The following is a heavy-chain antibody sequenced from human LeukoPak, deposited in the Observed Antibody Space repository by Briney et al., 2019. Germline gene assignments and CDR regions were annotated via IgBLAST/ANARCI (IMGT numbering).Heavy chain of an antibody. CDR1: GFTFSSYG. J-gene: IGHJ3*02. Sequence: GGSLRLSCAASGFTFSSYGMHWVRQAPGKGLEWVAVISYDGSNKYYADSVKGRFTTSRDNSKNTLYLQMNSLRAEDTAVYYCAKDMIVGATKNAFDIWGQGTMVTVSS. CDR2: ISYDGSNK. D-gene: IGHD1-26*01. V-gene: IGHV3-30*18. CDR3: AKDMIVGATKNAFDI.